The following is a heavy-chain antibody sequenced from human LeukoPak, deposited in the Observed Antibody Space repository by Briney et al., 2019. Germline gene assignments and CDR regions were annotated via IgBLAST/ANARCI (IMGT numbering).Heavy chain of an antibody. Sequence: GASLRLSCAASGFTFDDYGMSWVRQAPGKGLEWVSGINWNGGSTGYADSVKGRFTISRDNAKNSTYLQMNSLRAEDTALYYCARAHHSRGYYYNFDYWGQGTPVTVSS. CDR1: GFTFDDYG. J-gene: IGHJ4*02. CDR2: INWNGGST. V-gene: IGHV3-20*04. CDR3: ARAHHSRGYYYNFDY. D-gene: IGHD3-22*01.